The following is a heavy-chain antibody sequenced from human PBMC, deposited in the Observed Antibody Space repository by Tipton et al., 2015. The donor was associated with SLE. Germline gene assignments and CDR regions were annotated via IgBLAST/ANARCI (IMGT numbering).Heavy chain of an antibody. Sequence: TLSLTCTVSGGSITSSGFYWGWFRQPPGKGLEWIGSIDYSGRTYYTPSLKSQVTISVDTSKNQFSLKLSSVTAADTAFYYCARRTSGYAPDYWGQGRLVTVSS. CDR3: ARRTSGYAPDY. CDR2: IDYSGRT. CDR1: GGSITSSGFY. J-gene: IGHJ4*02. V-gene: IGHV4-39*07. D-gene: IGHD5-12*01.